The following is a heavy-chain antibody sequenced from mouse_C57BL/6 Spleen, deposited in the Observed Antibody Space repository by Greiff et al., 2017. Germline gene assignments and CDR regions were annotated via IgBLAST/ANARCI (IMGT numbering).Heavy chain of an antibody. V-gene: IGHV1-61*01. CDR3: AREGGYGYLDY. J-gene: IGHJ2*01. Sequence: QVQLQQPGAELVRPGSSVKLSCKASGYTFTSYWMDWVKQRPGQGLEWIGNIYPSDSETHYNQKFKDKATLTVDKSSSTAYMQLSSLTSEDSAVYYCAREGGYGYLDYWGQGTTLTVSS. CDR1: GYTFTSYW. CDR2: IYPSDSET. D-gene: IGHD1-1*02.